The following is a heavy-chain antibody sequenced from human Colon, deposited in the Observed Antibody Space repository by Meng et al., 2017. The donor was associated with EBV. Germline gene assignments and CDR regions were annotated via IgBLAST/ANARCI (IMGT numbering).Heavy chain of an antibody. V-gene: IGHV4-39*01. CDR1: GGSISRNGYY. Sequence: QLHGGGPGRVKPSRTLSLTCTVSGGSISRNGYYWDWVRQPPGKGLGWIGAIYHSGSTSYNPSLQSRVTMFVDTSKNQFSLMLTSVTATDTAVYYCARRRGGSGRDCWGQGTLVTVSS. D-gene: IGHD3-10*01. J-gene: IGHJ4*02. CDR3: ARRRGGSGRDC. CDR2: IYHSGST.